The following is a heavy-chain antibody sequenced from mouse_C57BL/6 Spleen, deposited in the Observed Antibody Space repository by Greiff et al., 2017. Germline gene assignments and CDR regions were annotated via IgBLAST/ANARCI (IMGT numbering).Heavy chain of an antibody. V-gene: IGHV1-53*01. D-gene: IGHD1-1*01. Sequence: QVQLQQPGTELVKPGASVKLSCKASGYTFTSYWMHWVTPRPGQGLEWVGTIYHSNGGINYTEKFKGKATRTVDKSSSTDYMQRSIHTSEDSAVYYCARLFTTVRHWYFDVWGTGTTVTVSS. CDR3: ARLFTTVRHWYFDV. J-gene: IGHJ1*03. CDR1: GYTFTSYW. CDR2: IYHSNGGI.